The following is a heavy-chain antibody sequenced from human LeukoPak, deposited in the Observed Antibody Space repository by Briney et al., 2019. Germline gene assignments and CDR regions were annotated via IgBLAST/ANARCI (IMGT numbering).Heavy chain of an antibody. J-gene: IGHJ4*02. V-gene: IGHV3-30*18. CDR1: GFTFSSYG. D-gene: IGHD3-22*01. Sequence: GGSLRLSCAASGFTFSSYGMHWVRQAPGKGLEWVAVISYDGSNKYYADSVKGRFTISRDNSKNTLYLQMNSLRAEDTAVYYCAKPRDSSGYYYFDYWGQGTLVTVSS. CDR2: ISYDGSNK. CDR3: AKPRDSSGYYYFDY.